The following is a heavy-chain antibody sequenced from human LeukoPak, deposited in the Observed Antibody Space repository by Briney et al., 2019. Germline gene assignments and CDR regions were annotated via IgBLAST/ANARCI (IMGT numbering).Heavy chain of an antibody. D-gene: IGHD3-3*01. Sequence: SETLSLTCTVSGDSISSYYWSWIRQPAGKGLEWIGRIYTSGSTNYNPSLKSRVTMSVDTSKNQFSLKLSSVTAADTAVYYCARVNFWSGYYIRAYYYMDVWGKGTTVTVSS. V-gene: IGHV4-4*07. CDR3: ARVNFWSGYYIRAYYYMDV. CDR2: IYTSGST. CDR1: GDSISSYY. J-gene: IGHJ6*03.